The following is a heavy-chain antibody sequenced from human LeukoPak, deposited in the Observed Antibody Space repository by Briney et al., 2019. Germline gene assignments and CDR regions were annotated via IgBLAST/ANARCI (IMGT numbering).Heavy chain of an antibody. Sequence: PGGSLRLSCAASGFTFSTYALSWVRQAPGKGLEWVSSISSSSSYIYYADSVKGRFTISRDNAKNSLYLQMNSLRAEDTAVYYCARVSGYYGSGSAFDIWGQGTMVTVSS. D-gene: IGHD3-10*01. J-gene: IGHJ3*02. CDR1: GFTFSTYA. CDR2: ISSSSSYI. CDR3: ARVSGYYGSGSAFDI. V-gene: IGHV3-21*01.